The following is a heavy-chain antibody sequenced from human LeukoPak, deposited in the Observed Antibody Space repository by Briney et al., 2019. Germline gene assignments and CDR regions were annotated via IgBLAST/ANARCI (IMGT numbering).Heavy chain of an antibody. J-gene: IGHJ4*02. CDR3: AKDVKYQLLMVLDY. V-gene: IGHV3-23*01. D-gene: IGHD2-2*01. CDR1: GITFSSYA. CDR2: ISGSGGST. Sequence: GGSLRLSCAASGITFSSYAMSWVRQAPGKGLEWVSAISGSGGSTYYADSVKGRFTISRDNSKNTLYLQMNSLRAEDTAVYYCAKDVKYQLLMVLDYWGQGTLVTVSS.